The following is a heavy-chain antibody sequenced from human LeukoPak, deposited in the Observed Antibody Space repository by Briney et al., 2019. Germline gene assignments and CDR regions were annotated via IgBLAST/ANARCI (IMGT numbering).Heavy chain of an antibody. CDR3: ATVFRVQLDARVSFVNPRRTSFYYYYMDV. Sequence: SETLSLTCTVSGGSISSYYWSWIRQPPEKGLEWIGYIYYSGNTNYNPSLKSRVTISVDTSKNQFSLKLTSVTAADTAVYYCATVFRVQLDARVSFVNPRRTSFYYYYMDVWGKGTTVTVSS. V-gene: IGHV4-59*08. CDR2: IYYSGNT. CDR1: GGSISSYY. D-gene: IGHD6-13*01. J-gene: IGHJ6*03.